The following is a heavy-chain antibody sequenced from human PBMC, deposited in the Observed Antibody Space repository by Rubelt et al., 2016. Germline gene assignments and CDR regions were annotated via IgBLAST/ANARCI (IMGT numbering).Heavy chain of an antibody. CDR1: GYTFTSYD. V-gene: IGHV1-2*02. CDR3: ARVRCSSTSCYLNVGNWFDP. D-gene: IGHD2-2*01. J-gene: IGHJ5*02. Sequence: QVQLVQSGAEVKKPGASVKVSCKASGYTFTSYDINWVRQATGQGLEWMGWMNPNSGGTNYAQKFQGRVTMTRDTSISTAYMELSRLRSDDTAVYYCARVRCSSTSCYLNVGNWFDPWGQGTLVTVSS. CDR2: MNPNSGGT.